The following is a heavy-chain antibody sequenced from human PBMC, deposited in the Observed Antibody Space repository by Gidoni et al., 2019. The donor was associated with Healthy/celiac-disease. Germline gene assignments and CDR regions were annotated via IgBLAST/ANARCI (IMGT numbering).Heavy chain of an antibody. V-gene: IGHV1-2*04. J-gene: IGHJ4*02. Sequence: LEWMGWINPNSGGTNYAQKFQGWVTMTRDTSISTAYMELSRLRSDDTAVYYCARVGSSWCYFDYWGQGTLVTVSS. CDR2: INPNSGGT. D-gene: IGHD6-13*01. CDR3: ARVGSSWCYFDY.